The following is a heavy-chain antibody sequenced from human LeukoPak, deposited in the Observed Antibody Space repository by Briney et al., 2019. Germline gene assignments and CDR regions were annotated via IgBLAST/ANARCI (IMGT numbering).Heavy chain of an antibody. Sequence: SETLSLTCAVSGGSLSGYYWSWIRQPPGKGLEWIGKINHSGSTNYNPSLKSRVTISVDTSKNQFSLKLSSVTAADTAVYYCARGLYYDILTGYYKWGQGGYYFDYWGQGTLVTVSS. D-gene: IGHD3-9*01. CDR2: INHSGST. CDR3: ARGLYYDILTGYYKWGQGGYYFDY. V-gene: IGHV4-34*01. CDR1: GGSLSGYY. J-gene: IGHJ4*02.